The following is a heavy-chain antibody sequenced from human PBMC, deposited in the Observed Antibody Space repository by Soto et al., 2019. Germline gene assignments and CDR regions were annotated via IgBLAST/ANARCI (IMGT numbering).Heavy chain of an antibody. V-gene: IGHV3-74*01. J-gene: IGHJ4*02. CDR3: AIQTPAVATGIDY. Sequence: QSGGSLRLSCAASGFTLSNYWMHWVRQAPGKGLVWVSRINRDGSSTDYADSVKGRFSISRDNAKNMLFLQMNSLRVEDTAVYYCAIQTPAVATGIDYWGQGTLVTVSS. CDR2: INRDGSST. D-gene: IGHD5-12*01. CDR1: GFTLSNYW.